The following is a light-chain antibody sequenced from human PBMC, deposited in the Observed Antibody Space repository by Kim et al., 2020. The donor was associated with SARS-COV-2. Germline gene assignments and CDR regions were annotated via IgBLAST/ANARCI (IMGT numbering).Light chain of an antibody. J-gene: IGKJ2*01. CDR1: QNIYNY. CDR2: AAS. Sequence: DIQMTQSPSSLSASVGDRVTITCRASQNIYNYLKWYQQKPGKAPKLLIFAASSLQSGVPSRFSGSGSGTDFTLTISSLQPEDFATYYCQHSYGSPYTFGQGTKLEI. V-gene: IGKV1-39*01. CDR3: QHSYGSPYT.